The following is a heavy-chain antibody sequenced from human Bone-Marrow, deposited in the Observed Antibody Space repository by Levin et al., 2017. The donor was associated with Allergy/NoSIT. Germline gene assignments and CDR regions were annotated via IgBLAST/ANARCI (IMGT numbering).Heavy chain of an antibody. D-gene: IGHD3-3*01. CDR3: ARGAVSDYYSAGTYEY. J-gene: IGHJ4*01. Sequence: SETLSLTCAVYGGSFSGYYWTWIRQTPGKGLQWIGEVNHSGGTNYRPSLKSRVTISVDASKTQFSLKLTSVTAADTAVYYCARGAVSDYYSAGTYEYWGQGILVTVSS. CDR1: GGSFSGYY. V-gene: IGHV4-34*01. CDR2: VNHSGGT.